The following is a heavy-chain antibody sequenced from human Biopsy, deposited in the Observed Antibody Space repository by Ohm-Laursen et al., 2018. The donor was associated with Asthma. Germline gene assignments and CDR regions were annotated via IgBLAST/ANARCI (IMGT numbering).Heavy chain of an antibody. J-gene: IGHJ4*02. CDR1: GDSITSGGCC. Sequence: SDTLSLTCTVSGDSITSGGCCWNWIRQHPGKGLEWIGYIHHSGTSYFNPSLKSRVSFSRDMSKNQFSLRLSSVTAADTAMYYCARIPRRSGSYFVDYWGQGTLVTVSS. D-gene: IGHD3-22*01. CDR3: ARIPRRSGSYFVDY. V-gene: IGHV4-31*03. CDR2: IHHSGTS.